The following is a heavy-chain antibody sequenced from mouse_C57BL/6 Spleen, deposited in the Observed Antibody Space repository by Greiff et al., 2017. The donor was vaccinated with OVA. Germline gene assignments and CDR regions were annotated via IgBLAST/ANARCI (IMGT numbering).Heavy chain of an antibody. V-gene: IGHV2-2*01. J-gene: IGHJ3*01. CDR1: GFSLTSYG. Sequence: VKLVESGPGLVQPSQSLSITCTVSGFSLTSYGVHWVRQSPGKGLEWLGVIWSGGSTAYNAAFISRLSISKDNSKSQVFFKMNSLQADDTAIYYCARTTSSYDYDGLAYWGQGTLVTVSA. CDR2: IWSGGST. CDR3: ARTTSSYDYDGLAY. D-gene: IGHD2-4*01.